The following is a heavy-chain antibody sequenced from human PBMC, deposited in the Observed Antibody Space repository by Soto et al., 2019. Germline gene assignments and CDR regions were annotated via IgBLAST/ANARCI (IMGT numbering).Heavy chain of an antibody. CDR3: TRVGSNVVVVGAFDI. CDR2: ISGSGDST. V-gene: IGHV3-23*01. D-gene: IGHD2-15*01. CDR1: GLTFSSYA. Sequence: GGSLRLSCAASGLTFSSYAMSWVRQAPGKGLEWVSAISGSGDSTYYADSVKGRFTISRDNSKNTLFLQMNSLRAEDTAVYYCTRVGSNVVVVGAFDIWGQGTMVTVSS. J-gene: IGHJ3*02.